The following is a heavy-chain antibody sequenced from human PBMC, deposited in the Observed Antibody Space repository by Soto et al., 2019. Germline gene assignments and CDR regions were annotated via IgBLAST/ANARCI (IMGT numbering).Heavy chain of an antibody. CDR3: VRGCSPSSWHPFDS. D-gene: IGHD2-15*01. CDR1: GFTFSTYW. V-gene: IGHV3-74*01. CDR2: MKGDESST. Sequence: EVQLVESGGGLVRPGGSLRLSCAASGFTFSTYWMRWVRQVPGKGLEWVSNMKGDESSTGHADFVKGRFTISRDNAKNILSLEMNKLRAEDAPLYSGVRGCSPSSWHPFDSWGQGTLVTVS. J-gene: IGHJ4*02.